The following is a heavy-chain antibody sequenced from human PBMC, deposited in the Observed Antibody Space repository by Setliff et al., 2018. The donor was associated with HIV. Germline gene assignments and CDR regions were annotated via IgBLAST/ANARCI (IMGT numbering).Heavy chain of an antibody. Sequence: KTSETLSLTCTVSGGSFSNYCWNRIRQSPGKGLEWIGYIFTSGSTHYNPSLQSRVTISVDTSKNQFSLKLSSVTAADTAVYYCARVQVSGTYPIDYWGQGTLVTVSS. D-gene: IGHD3-10*01. CDR1: GGSFSNYC. CDR3: ARVQVSGTYPIDY. CDR2: IFTSGST. J-gene: IGHJ4*02. V-gene: IGHV4-4*09.